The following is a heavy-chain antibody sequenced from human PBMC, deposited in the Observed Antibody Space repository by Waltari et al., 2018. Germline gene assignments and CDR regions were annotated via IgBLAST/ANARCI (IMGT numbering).Heavy chain of an antibody. CDR3: ARDDSSGWVDAFDI. J-gene: IGHJ3*02. D-gene: IGHD6-19*01. V-gene: IGHV3-21*01. CDR2: ISSSSSYI. CDR1: GFTFSSYS. Sequence: EVQLVESGGGLVKPGGSLRLSCAASGFTFSSYSMNWVRQAPGKGLEWVSSISSSSSYIYYADSVKGRFTISRDNAKNSLYLQMNSLRAEDTAVYYCARDDSSGWVDAFDIWGQGTMVTVSS.